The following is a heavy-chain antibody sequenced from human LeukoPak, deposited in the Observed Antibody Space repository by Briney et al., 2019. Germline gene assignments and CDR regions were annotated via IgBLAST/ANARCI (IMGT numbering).Heavy chain of an antibody. Sequence: PSETLSLTCTVSGGSISSSSYYWGWIRQPPGKGLEWIGSIYYSGSTYYNPSLKSRVTISVDTSKNQFSLKLSSVTAADTAVYYYARKGKQLPLDYWGQGTLVTVSS. CDR2: IYYSGST. CDR1: GGSISSSSYY. D-gene: IGHD6-6*01. V-gene: IGHV4-39*01. J-gene: IGHJ4*02. CDR3: ARKGKQLPLDY.